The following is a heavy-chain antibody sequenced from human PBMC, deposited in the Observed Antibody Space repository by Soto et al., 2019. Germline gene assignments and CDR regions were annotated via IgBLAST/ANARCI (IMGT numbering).Heavy chain of an antibody. J-gene: IGHJ6*02. D-gene: IGHD3-10*01. Sequence: ASVKVSCKASGFTFTSSAVQWVRQARGQRLEWIGWIVVGSGNTNYAQKFQERVTITRDMSTSTAYMELSSLRSEDTAVYYCAAAPIIKWAMVRGVPTEYYYYYGMDVWGQGTTVTVSS. V-gene: IGHV1-58*01. CDR3: AAAPIIKWAMVRGVPTEYYYYYGMDV. CDR2: IVVGSGNT. CDR1: GFTFTSSA.